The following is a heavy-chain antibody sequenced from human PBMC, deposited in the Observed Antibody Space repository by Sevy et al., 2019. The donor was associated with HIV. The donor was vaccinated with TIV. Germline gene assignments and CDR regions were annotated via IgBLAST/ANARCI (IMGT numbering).Heavy chain of an antibody. CDR3: ASDRREYSSGWYRYYGMDV. Sequence: SETLSLTCAVYGGSFSGYYWSWIRQPPGKGLEWIGEINHSGSPNYNPSLKSRVTISVDTSKNQFSLKLSSVTAADTAVYYCASDRREYSSGWYRYYGMDVWGQGTTVTVSS. J-gene: IGHJ6*02. V-gene: IGHV4-34*01. CDR2: INHSGSP. D-gene: IGHD6-19*01. CDR1: GGSFSGYY.